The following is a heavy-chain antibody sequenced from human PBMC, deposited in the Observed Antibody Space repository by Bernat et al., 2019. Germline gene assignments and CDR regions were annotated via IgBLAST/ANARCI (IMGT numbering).Heavy chain of an antibody. Sequence: QVQLVESGGGVVQPGRSLRLSCAASGFTFSSYGMHWVRQAPGKGLEWVAGIGYDGSNKYYADSVKGRFTISRDNSKNTLYLQMNILRAEDTAVYSCARARITIFGVVKPLDYWGQGTLVTVSS. CDR3: ARARITIFGVVKPLDY. D-gene: IGHD3-3*01. J-gene: IGHJ4*02. CDR2: IGYDGSNK. CDR1: GFTFSSYG. V-gene: IGHV3-33*01.